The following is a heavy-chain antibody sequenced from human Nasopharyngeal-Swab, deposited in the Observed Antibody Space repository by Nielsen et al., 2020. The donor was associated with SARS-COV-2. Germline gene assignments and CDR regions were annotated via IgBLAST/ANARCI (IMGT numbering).Heavy chain of an antibody. CDR3: ARIGRFFDWLSAYNGMDV. CDR1: GGSISSGNYY. Sequence: SETLSRNCTVSGGSISSGNYYWTWIRQPAGKGLEWIGRLYINGSTNYNPSLKSRVTISADTSKNQFSLKLSSVTAADTAVYYCARIGRFFDWLSAYNGMDVWGHGTTVTVSS. D-gene: IGHD3-9*01. V-gene: IGHV4-61*02. J-gene: IGHJ6*02. CDR2: LYINGST.